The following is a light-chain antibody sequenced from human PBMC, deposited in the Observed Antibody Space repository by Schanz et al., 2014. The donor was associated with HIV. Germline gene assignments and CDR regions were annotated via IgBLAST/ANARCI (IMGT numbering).Light chain of an antibody. J-gene: IGLJ2*01. CDR2: DVS. Sequence: QSALTQPASVSGAPGQSITISCTGTSSDGGGYNYVSWYQQHPGKAPKVMIYDVSNRPSGVSNRFSGSKSGNTASLTVSGLQPEDEADYYCSSYAGSYNLGVLFGGGTKLTVL. CDR3: SSYAGSYNLGVL. CDR1: SSDGGGYNY. V-gene: IGLV2-14*01.